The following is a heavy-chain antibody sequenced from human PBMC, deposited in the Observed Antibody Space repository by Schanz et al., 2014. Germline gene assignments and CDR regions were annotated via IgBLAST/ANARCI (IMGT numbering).Heavy chain of an antibody. D-gene: IGHD2-21*01. J-gene: IGHJ5*02. CDR1: GFTLSSYA. V-gene: IGHV3-30-3*01. Sequence: EQLLQSGGGLVQPGRSLRLSCAAYGFTLSSYAMHWVRQAPGKGLEWVAVISYDGRNKYYADSVKGRFTISRDNSKNTLYLQMNSLRAEDTAVYYCARDLEGYDGGGGGFDPWGQGTLVTVSS. CDR2: ISYDGRNK. CDR3: ARDLEGYDGGGGGFDP.